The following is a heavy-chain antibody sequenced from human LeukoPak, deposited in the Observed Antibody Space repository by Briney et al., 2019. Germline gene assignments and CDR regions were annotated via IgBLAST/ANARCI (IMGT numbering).Heavy chain of an antibody. D-gene: IGHD2-15*01. Sequence: ASVKVSCKASGYTFTSYGISWVRQAPGQGLEWMGWISAYNGNTNYAQKLQGRVTMTTDTSTSTAYMELRSLRSDDTAVYYCARDTPKCSGGSCYCFDPWGQGTLVTVSS. CDR1: GYTFTSYG. CDR3: ARDTPKCSGGSCYCFDP. J-gene: IGHJ5*02. V-gene: IGHV1-18*01. CDR2: ISAYNGNT.